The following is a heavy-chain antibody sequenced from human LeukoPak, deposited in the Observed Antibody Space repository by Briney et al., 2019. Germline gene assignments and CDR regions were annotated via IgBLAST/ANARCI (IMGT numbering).Heavy chain of an antibody. CDR3: ARDLGIAAAPRSGFDP. Sequence: PGGSLRLSCAASGFTFSSYGMHWVRQAPGKGLEWVAVIWYDGSNKYYADSVKGRFTISKDNSKNTLYLQMNSLRAEDTAVYYCARDLGIAAAPRSGFDPWGQGTLVTVSS. CDR1: GFTFSSYG. CDR2: IWYDGSNK. V-gene: IGHV3-33*01. D-gene: IGHD6-13*01. J-gene: IGHJ5*02.